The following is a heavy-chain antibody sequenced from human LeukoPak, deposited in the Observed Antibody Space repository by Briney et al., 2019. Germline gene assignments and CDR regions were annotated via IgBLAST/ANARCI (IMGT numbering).Heavy chain of an antibody. J-gene: IGHJ5*02. CDR2: IRFNGNT. CDR3: ARDRGDNSWYNWYDA. Sequence: PSETLSLTCTVSGDSITTNHWSWIRQPAGKGLEWISRIRFNGNTDYNPSLKSRLTTSIDTPRNQFSLKLHSVTAADTAVYYCARDRGDNSWYNWYDAWGQGTLVTVSS. D-gene: IGHD5-24*01. V-gene: IGHV4-4*07. CDR1: GDSITTNH.